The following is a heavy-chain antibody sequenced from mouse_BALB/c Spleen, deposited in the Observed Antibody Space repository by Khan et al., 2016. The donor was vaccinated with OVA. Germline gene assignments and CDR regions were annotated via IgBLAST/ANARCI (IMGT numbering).Heavy chain of an antibody. CDR1: GYSITSGYG. D-gene: IGHD1-2*01. V-gene: IGHV3-2*02. CDR3: ARTARIKY. J-gene: IGHJ2*01. Sequence: EVQLQESGPGLVKPSQSLSLTCTVTGYSITSGYGWNWIRQFPGNKLEWMGYISYSGSTNYNPSLKSRISLSRDTSKNQFFLQLNSVTTEDTDKKDWARTARIKYWGQGTTLTGSS. CDR2: ISYSGST.